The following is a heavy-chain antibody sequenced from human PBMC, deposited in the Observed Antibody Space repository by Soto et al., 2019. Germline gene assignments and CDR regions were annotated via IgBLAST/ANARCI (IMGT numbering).Heavy chain of an antibody. CDR3: ARLSVGAPDY. Sequence: EVQLVESGGGLVKPGGSLRLSCAASGFTFSSYSMNWVRQAPGKGLEWVSSISSSSSYICYADSVKGRFTISRDNAKNSLYLQMNSLRAEDTAVYYCARLSVGAPDYWGQGTLVTVSS. J-gene: IGHJ4*02. V-gene: IGHV3-21*01. CDR2: ISSSSSYI. CDR1: GFTFSSYS. D-gene: IGHD1-26*01.